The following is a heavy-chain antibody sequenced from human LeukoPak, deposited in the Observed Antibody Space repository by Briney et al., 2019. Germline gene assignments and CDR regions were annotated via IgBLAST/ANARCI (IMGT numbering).Heavy chain of an antibody. CDR3: ARGRAPLYYYDSSGYKQSFDY. V-gene: IGHV1-69*05. Sequence: SVKVSCKASGGTFSSYAISWLRQAPGQGLEWMGGIIPIFGTANYAQKFQGRVTITTDGSTSTAYMELSSLRSEDTAVYYCARGRAPLYYYDSSGYKQSFDYWGQGTLVTVSS. J-gene: IGHJ4*02. CDR1: GGTFSSYA. D-gene: IGHD3-22*01. CDR2: IIPIFGTA.